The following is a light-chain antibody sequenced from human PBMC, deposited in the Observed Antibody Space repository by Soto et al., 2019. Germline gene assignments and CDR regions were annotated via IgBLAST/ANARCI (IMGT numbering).Light chain of an antibody. J-gene: IGLJ2*01. CDR2: QDT. CDR1: KLGDRY. Sequence: SYELTQPPSVSVSPGQTASITRSGDKLGDRYASWYQQKPGQSPVLVIYQDTKRPSGSPERFSGSNSGNTATLTISGTQAMDEADYFCQAWDSSTTFVVFGGGTKLTVL. V-gene: IGLV3-1*01. CDR3: QAWDSSTTFVV.